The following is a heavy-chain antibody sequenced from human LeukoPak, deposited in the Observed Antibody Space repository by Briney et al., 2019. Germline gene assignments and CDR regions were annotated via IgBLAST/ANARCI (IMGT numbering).Heavy chain of an antibody. Sequence: GGSLRLSCAASGFTFSSYWMHWVRQAPGKGLVWVSRINSDGSSTSYADSVKGRFTISRDNAKNTLYLQMNSLRAEDTAVYYCAKDFGKGTMVRRVIRYYYMDVWGKGTTVTVSS. J-gene: IGHJ6*03. CDR3: AKDFGKGTMVRRVIRYYYMDV. CDR1: GFTFSSYW. V-gene: IGHV3-74*01. D-gene: IGHD3-10*01. CDR2: INSDGSST.